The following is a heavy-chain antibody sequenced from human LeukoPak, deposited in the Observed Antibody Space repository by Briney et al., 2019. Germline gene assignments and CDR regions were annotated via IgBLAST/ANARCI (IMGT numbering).Heavy chain of an antibody. CDR2: INPNSGGT. J-gene: IGHJ4*02. D-gene: IGHD3-16*02. CDR1: GYTFTGYY. Sequence: VASVKVSCKASGYTFTGYYMHWVRQAPGQGLEWMGWINPNSGGTNYAQKFQGRVTMTRDTSIGTAYMELSRLRSDDTAVYYCARAPANYDYVWGSYREYYFDYWGQGTLVTVSS. CDR3: ARAPANYDYVWGSYREYYFDY. V-gene: IGHV1-2*02.